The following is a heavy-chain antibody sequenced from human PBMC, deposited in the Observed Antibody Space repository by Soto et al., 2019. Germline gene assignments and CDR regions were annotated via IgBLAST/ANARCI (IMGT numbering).Heavy chain of an antibody. V-gene: IGHV3-23*04. Sequence: EVQLVESGGGLVQPGGSLRLSCAASGFTFRTYAMGWVRQAPGKGLEWVSVMSNSGDETYYADSVKGRFTISRDNFQNTLYLQLSSLRADDTAVYYCAKDAARTSGWYYFDFWGQGTLVTVSS. J-gene: IGHJ4*02. D-gene: IGHD6-19*01. CDR2: MSNSGDET. CDR1: GFTFRTYA. CDR3: AKDAARTSGWYYFDF.